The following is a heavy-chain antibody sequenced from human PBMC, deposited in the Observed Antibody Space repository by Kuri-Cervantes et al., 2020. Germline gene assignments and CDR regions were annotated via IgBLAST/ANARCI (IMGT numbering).Heavy chain of an antibody. D-gene: IGHD3-22*01. CDR3: ARQGRFYYDSSGYYPFDL. J-gene: IGHJ5*02. CDR1: GYSFTSYW. CDR2: IYPGDSDT. V-gene: IGHV5-51*01. Sequence: GESLKISCKGSGYSFTSYWIGWVRQMSGKGLEWMGIIYPGDSDTRYSPSIQGQVTISADKSISTAYLQWSSLKASDTAMYYCARQGRFYYDSSGYYPFDLWGQGTPVTVSS.